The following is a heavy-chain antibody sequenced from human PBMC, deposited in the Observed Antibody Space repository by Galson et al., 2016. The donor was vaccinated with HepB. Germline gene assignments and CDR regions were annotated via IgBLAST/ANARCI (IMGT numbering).Heavy chain of an antibody. CDR1: GFSFGMSGIS. V-gene: IGHV2-5*02. CDR3: VNRRSFRGDIIREN. J-gene: IGHJ4*02. Sequence: PALVKPTQTLTLTCTFSGFSFGMSGISVGWIRQPPGKALEWLALIYWDDDKRYSPSLRNRITITKDTSRNQVVLILTNMDPADTATYYCVNRRSFRGDIIRENWGQGTLVTVSS. CDR2: IYWDDDK. D-gene: IGHD3-10*01.